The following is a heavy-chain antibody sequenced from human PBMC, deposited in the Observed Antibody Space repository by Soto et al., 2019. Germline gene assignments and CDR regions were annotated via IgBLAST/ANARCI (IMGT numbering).Heavy chain of an antibody. Sequence: QVQLVESGGGVVQPGRSLRLSSAASGFTFSSYGMHWVRQAPGKGLEWVAVISYDGSKKYYADSVKGRFTISRDNSKNTLYLQMNSLRAEDTAVYYCARSRVRGRLTYFDYWGQGTLVTVSS. D-gene: IGHD6-6*01. V-gene: IGHV3-30*03. CDR3: ARSRVRGRLTYFDY. CDR2: ISYDGSKK. CDR1: GFTFSSYG. J-gene: IGHJ4*02.